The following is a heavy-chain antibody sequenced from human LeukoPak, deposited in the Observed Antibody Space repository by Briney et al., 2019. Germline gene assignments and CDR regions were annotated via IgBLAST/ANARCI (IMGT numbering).Heavy chain of an antibody. Sequence: PSETLSLTCTVSGGYISSYYWSWIRQPAGKGLEWIGRIYTSGSTNYNPSLKSRVTMSVDTSKNQFSLKLSSVTAADTAVYYCARDIGPNYDSSGYYLNWFDPWGQGTLVTVSS. CDR1: GGYISSYY. CDR2: IYTSGST. J-gene: IGHJ5*02. CDR3: ARDIGPNYDSSGYYLNWFDP. V-gene: IGHV4-4*07. D-gene: IGHD3-22*01.